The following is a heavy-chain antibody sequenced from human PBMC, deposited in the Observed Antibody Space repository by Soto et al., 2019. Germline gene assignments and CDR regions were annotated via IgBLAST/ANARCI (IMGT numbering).Heavy chain of an antibody. J-gene: IGHJ4*02. CDR1: EGTFNSYT. CDR3: ATKCGSVSTHFAY. Sequence: QVQLVQSGAEVKKPGSSVKVSCTASEGTFNSYTISWVRQAPGQGLEWMGRVIPILGRANCAQKFQGRVMITADHYASTASMVLRSLGSDHTSVYYGATKCGSVSTHFAYWRQGTLVNAS. D-gene: IGHD3-10*01. CDR2: VIPILGRA. V-gene: IGHV1-69*02.